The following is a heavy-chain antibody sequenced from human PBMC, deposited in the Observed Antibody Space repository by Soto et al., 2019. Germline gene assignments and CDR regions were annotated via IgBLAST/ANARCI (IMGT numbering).Heavy chain of an antibody. J-gene: IGHJ1*01. V-gene: IGHV5-10-1*01. CDR1: GYSFTSYW. CDR3: ARRSSSGWYFQH. Sequence: GESLKISCKGYGYSFTSYWISWVRQMPGKGLEWMGRIDPSGSYTNYSPSFQGHVTISADKSISTAYLQWSSLKASDTAMYYCARRSSSGWYFQHWGQGTLVTVYS. CDR2: IDPSGSYT. D-gene: IGHD6-19*01.